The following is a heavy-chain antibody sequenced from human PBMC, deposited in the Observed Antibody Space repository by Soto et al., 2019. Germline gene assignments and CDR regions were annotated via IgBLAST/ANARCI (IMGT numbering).Heavy chain of an antibody. J-gene: IGHJ5*02. D-gene: IGHD6-19*01. CDR1: GGTFSSYA. CDR3: ARTGLGIAVAGTSNWFDP. V-gene: IGHV1-69*13. CDR2: IIPIFGTA. Sequence: SVKVSCKASGGTFSSYAISWVRQAPGQGLEWMGGIIPIFGTANYAQKFQGRVTITADESTSTAYMELSSLRSEDTAVYYCARTGLGIAVAGTSNWFDPWGQGTLVTVSS.